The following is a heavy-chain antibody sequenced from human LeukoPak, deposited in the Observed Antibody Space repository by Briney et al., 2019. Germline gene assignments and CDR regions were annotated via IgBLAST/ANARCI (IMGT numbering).Heavy chain of an antibody. D-gene: IGHD5-18*01. CDR3: ARDRGYSYGSADY. Sequence: ASVKVSCKASGYTFTGYYMHWVRQAPGQGLEWMGWINTNSGGTNYAQKFQGRVTMTRDTSISTAYVELSRLRSDDTAVYYCARDRGYSYGSADYWGQGTLVTVSS. CDR1: GYTFTGYY. J-gene: IGHJ4*02. CDR2: INTNSGGT. V-gene: IGHV1-2*02.